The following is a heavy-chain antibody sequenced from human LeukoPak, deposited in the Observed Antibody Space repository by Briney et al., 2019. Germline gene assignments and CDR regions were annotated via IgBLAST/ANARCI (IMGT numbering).Heavy chain of an antibody. Sequence: PGGSLRLSCAASGFTFSNYAMSWVRQAPGKGLEWVAVIWYDASNKYYADSVKGRFTISRDNSKNTLFLQMNSLRDDDTAVYYCVRGVGVSRFNYFDPWGQGTLVIVSS. V-gene: IGHV3-33*08. CDR3: VRGVGVSRFNYFDP. CDR1: GFTFSNYA. D-gene: IGHD6-13*01. CDR2: IWYDASNK. J-gene: IGHJ5*02.